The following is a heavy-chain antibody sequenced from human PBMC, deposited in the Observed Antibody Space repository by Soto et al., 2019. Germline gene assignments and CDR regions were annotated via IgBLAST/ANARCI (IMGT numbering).Heavy chain of an antibody. Sequence: SETLSLTCTVSGGSISSYYWSWIRQPPGKGLEWIGYIYYSGSTNYNPSLKSRVTISVDTSKNQFSLKLSSVTAADTAVYYCARCSSSSPLDYWGQGTLVTAPQ. CDR3: ARCSSSSPLDY. CDR2: IYYSGST. CDR1: GGSISSYY. D-gene: IGHD6-6*01. J-gene: IGHJ4*02. V-gene: IGHV4-59*01.